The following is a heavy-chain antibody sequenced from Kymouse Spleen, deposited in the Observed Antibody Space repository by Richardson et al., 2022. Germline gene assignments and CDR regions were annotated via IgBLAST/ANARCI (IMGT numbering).Heavy chain of an antibody. CDR2: ISYDGSNK. D-gene: IGHD6-13*01. CDR1: GFTFSSYG. Sequence: QVQLVESGGGVVQPGRSLRLSCAASGFTFSSYGMHWVRQAPGKGLEWVAVISYDGSNKYYADSVKGRFTISRDNSKNTLYLQMNSLRAEDTAVYYCAKDGAYSSSWYYFDYWGQGTLVTVSS. V-gene: IGHV3-30*18. J-gene: IGHJ4*02. CDR3: AKDGAYSSSWYYFDY.